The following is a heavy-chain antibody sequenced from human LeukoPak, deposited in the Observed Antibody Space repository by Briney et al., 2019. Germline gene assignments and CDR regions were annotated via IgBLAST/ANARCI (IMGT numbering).Heavy chain of an antibody. J-gene: IGHJ4*02. V-gene: IGHV1-69*04. Sequence: SVKVSCKASGGAFSSYAISWVRQAPGQGLEWMGRIIPILGIANYAQKFQGRVTITADNSTSAAFIELSSLRSEDTAVYFYAGTLTTVEASDYWGQGTLVTVSS. D-gene: IGHD1-1*01. CDR1: GGAFSSYA. CDR3: AGTLTTVEASDY. CDR2: IIPILGIA.